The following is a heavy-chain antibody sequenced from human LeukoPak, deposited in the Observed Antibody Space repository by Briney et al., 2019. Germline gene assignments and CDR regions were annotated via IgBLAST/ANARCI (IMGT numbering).Heavy chain of an antibody. D-gene: IGHD1-14*01. J-gene: IGHJ6*03. CDR2: ITSGSNI. CDR3: ARGRDFDHHYMDV. CDR1: GFTFSTYG. V-gene: IGHV3-48*03. Sequence: GGSLRLSCAASGFTFSTYGINWVRQAPGKGLEWVSNITSGSNIYYADFVKGRFTISRDNSKNSLYVQMNSLRADDTAVYYCARGRDFDHHYMDVWGKGTTVTVSS.